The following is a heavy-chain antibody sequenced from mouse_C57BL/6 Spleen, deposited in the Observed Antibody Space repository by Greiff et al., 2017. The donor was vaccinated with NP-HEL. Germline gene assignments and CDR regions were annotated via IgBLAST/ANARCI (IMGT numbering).Heavy chain of an antibody. CDR2: ISDGGSYT. Sequence: DVMLVESGGGLVKPGGSLKLSCAASGFTFSSYAMSWVRQTPEKRLEWVATISDGGSYTYYPDNVKGRFTISRDNAKNNLYLQMSHLKSEDTAMYYCARDTIVTRYAMDYWGQGTSVTVSS. J-gene: IGHJ4*01. CDR3: ARDTIVTRYAMDY. V-gene: IGHV5-4*01. D-gene: IGHD2-5*01. CDR1: GFTFSSYA.